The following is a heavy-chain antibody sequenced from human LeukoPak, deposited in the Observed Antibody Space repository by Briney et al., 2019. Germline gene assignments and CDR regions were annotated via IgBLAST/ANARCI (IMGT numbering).Heavy chain of an antibody. Sequence: PSETLSLPCAVYGGPFSGYYWSWIPQPPGKGLEGIGEINHSGRTNNNPSLKSRVTISVDTSKNQFSLKLSAVTAANTAVYYCARGETIVGATGDFWGQGTLVTVSS. CDR3: ARGETIVGATGDF. J-gene: IGHJ4*02. CDR1: GGPFSGYY. V-gene: IGHV4-34*01. D-gene: IGHD1-26*01. CDR2: INHSGRT.